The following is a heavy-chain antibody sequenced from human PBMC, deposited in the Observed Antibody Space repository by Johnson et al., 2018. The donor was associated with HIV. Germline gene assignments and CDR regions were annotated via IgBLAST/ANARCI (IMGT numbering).Heavy chain of an antibody. CDR3: VRWGSGWSAFDV. Sequence: VQLVESGGGLVQPGGSLRLSCAASGFTFSSYAMSWVRQAPGKGLEWVANIKEDGSERYYVDSVKGRFIISRDNAKNSLYLQMNSLSPEDRAVYYCVRWGSGWSAFDVWGQGTMVTVSS. CDR1: GFTFSSYA. CDR2: IKEDGSER. J-gene: IGHJ3*01. V-gene: IGHV3-7*01. D-gene: IGHD6-19*01.